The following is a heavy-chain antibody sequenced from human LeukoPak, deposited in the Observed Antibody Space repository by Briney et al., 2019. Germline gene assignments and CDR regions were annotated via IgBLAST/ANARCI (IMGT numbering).Heavy chain of an antibody. J-gene: IGHJ6*04. D-gene: IGHD3-10*02. CDR3: AELGITMIGGV. Sequence: GGSLRLSSAASGFTFSSYSMKWVRQAPGKGLGWVSYISSSGSTIYYADSVKGRFTISRDNAKNSLYLQMNSLRAKDTAVYYCAELGITMIGGVWGKGTTVTISS. V-gene: IGHV3-48*04. CDR1: GFTFSSYS. CDR2: ISSSGSTI.